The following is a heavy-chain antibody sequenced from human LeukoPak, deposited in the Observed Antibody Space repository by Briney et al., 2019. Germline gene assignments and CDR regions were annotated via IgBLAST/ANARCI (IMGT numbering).Heavy chain of an antibody. D-gene: IGHD3-22*01. Sequence: GASVTVSCKVSGYTLAELSMHWVRQAPGKGPEWMGGFDPEDGETIYAQKFQGRVTMTEDTSTDTAYMELSSLRSEDTAVYYCATGGSDSSGYPWGQGTLVTVSS. CDR1: GYTLAELS. J-gene: IGHJ5*02. CDR2: FDPEDGET. V-gene: IGHV1-24*01. CDR3: ATGGSDSSGYP.